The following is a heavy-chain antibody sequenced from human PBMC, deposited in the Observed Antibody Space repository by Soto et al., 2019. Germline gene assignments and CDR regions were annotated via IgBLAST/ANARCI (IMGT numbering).Heavy chain of an antibody. CDR3: VRGGGGGLFDP. V-gene: IGHV3-11*06. Sequence: QVQLVESGGGLVTPGGSLRLSCASSGFTFSDYYMSWIRQAPGKGLEWLSYISPGSRYPAYAHSVKGRFTISRDNARRSLSLQMNSLTVDDTAIYYCVRGGGGGLFDPWGQGSMVTVSS. CDR1: GFTFSDYY. CDR2: ISPGSRYP. J-gene: IGHJ5*02. D-gene: IGHD2-15*01.